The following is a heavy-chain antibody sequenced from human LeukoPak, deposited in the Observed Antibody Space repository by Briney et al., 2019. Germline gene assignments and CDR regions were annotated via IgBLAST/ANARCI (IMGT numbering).Heavy chain of an antibody. CDR2: IYPGDSDT. Sequence: GESLKISCKGSGYSFTSYWIGWVRQMPGKGLEWMGIIYPGDSDTRYSPSFQGQVTISADKSISTAYLQRSSLKASDTAMYYCARHVTYYDFWSGYYTGMMSRFYFVYWGQGTLVTVSS. J-gene: IGHJ4*02. CDR3: ARHVTYYDFWSGYYTGMMSRFYFVY. D-gene: IGHD3-3*01. V-gene: IGHV5-51*01. CDR1: GYSFTSYW.